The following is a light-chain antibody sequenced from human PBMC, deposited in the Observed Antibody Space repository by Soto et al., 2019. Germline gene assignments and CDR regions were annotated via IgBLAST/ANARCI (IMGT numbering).Light chain of an antibody. Sequence: QSVLSQPPSASGTPGQRVTISCSGGTSNIGSNAVSWYQQLPGTAPKLLTYSDDQRPSGVPDRFSGSKSGTSASLAISGLQSEDEADYYCAVWDDSLFYVFGTATKLTVL. CDR3: AVWDDSLFYV. V-gene: IGLV1-44*01. J-gene: IGLJ1*01. CDR2: SDD. CDR1: TSNIGSNA.